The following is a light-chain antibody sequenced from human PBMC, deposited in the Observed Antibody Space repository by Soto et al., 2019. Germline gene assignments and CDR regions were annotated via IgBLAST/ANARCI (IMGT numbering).Light chain of an antibody. CDR1: QSIRSY. J-gene: IGKJ1*01. CDR2: DAS. V-gene: IGKV1-39*01. Sequence: DIQLTQSPSSLSASVGDKVTITCRASQSIRSYLNWVQQKPGKAPKLLIYDASSLQTGVPSRFSGSGSRTDFSLTISSLQPEDFATYYCQQSYSTPPWTFGQGTKVDIK. CDR3: QQSYSTPPWT.